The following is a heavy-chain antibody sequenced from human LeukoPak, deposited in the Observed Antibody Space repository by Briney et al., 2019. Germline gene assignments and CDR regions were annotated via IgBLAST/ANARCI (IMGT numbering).Heavy chain of an antibody. J-gene: IGHJ4*02. Sequence: ASVKVSCKASGYTFTSYDINWVRQAPGQGLEWMGWINPNSGGTNYAQKLQGRVTMTTDTSTSTAYMELRSLRSDDTAVYYCARNSHGYSSGWLQFNFDYWGQGTLVTVSS. V-gene: IGHV1-18*01. CDR1: GYTFTSYD. D-gene: IGHD6-19*01. CDR2: INPNSGGT. CDR3: ARNSHGYSSGWLQFNFDY.